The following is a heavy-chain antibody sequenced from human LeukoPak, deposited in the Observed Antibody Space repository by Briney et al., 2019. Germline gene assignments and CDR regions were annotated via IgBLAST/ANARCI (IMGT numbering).Heavy chain of an antibody. CDR1: GFTFNSYW. V-gene: IGHV3-7*05. J-gene: IGHJ4*02. Sequence: GGSLRLSCAASGFTFNSYWMSWVRQAPGKGLEWVANIKEDGSEKYYVDSVKGRFTISRDNAKNLLYLQMNSLRDEDTAIYYCAREIGSAARGRWGRGTLVTVSS. CDR3: AREIGSAARGR. D-gene: IGHD2-2*01. CDR2: IKEDGSEK.